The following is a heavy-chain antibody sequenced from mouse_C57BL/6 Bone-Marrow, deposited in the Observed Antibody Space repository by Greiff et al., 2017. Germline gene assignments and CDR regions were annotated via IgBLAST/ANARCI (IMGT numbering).Heavy chain of an antibody. CDR2: INPNNGGT. CDR1: GYTFTDYN. Sequence: VQLQQSGPELVKPGASVKIPCKASGYTFTDYNMDWVKQSHGKSLEWIGDINPNNGGTIYNQKFKGKATLTVDKSSSTAYMELRSLTSEDTAVYYCARPPTFYWYFDVWGTGTTVTVSS. D-gene: IGHD4-1*02. J-gene: IGHJ1*03. CDR3: ARPPTFYWYFDV. V-gene: IGHV1-18*01.